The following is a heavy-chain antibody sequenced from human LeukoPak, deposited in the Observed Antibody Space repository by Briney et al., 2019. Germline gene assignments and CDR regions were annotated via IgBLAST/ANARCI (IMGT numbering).Heavy chain of an antibody. Sequence: ASVKVSCKASGYTFTGYYMYWVRQAPGQGLEWMGWINPNSGGTNYAQKFQGRVTMTRDTSISTAYMELSRLRSDDTAVCYCARSVVPAAASWFDPWGQGTLITVSS. CDR1: GYTFTGYY. V-gene: IGHV1-2*02. J-gene: IGHJ5*02. D-gene: IGHD2-2*01. CDR3: ARSVVPAAASWFDP. CDR2: INPNSGGT.